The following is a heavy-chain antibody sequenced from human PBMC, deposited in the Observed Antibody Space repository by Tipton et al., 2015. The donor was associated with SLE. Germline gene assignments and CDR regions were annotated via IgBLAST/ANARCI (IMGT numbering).Heavy chain of an antibody. CDR2: FYYGGKT. CDR3: ARFPGGSYYYYTLDV. Sequence: TLSLTCTVSGGSVTTTGYYWGWVRQPPGQGLEWIGSFYYGGKTYYNPALKSRVTISLDTSKKHLSLKLTSVTAADTAMYYCARFPGGSYYYYTLDVCGQGTTVTVSS. CDR1: GGSVTTTGYY. D-gene: IGHD1-26*01. V-gene: IGHV4-39*07. J-gene: IGHJ6*02.